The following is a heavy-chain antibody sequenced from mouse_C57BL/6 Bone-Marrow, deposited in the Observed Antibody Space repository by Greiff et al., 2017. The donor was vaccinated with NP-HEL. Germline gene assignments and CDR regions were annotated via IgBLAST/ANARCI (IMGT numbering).Heavy chain of an antibody. CDR2: IDPENGDT. V-gene: IGHV14-4*01. CDR1: GSNIKDDS. Sequence: VQLQQSGAELVRPGASVKLSCTASGSNIKDDSMHWVKQRPEQGLEWIGWIDPENGDTEYDSKFQGKATITADTSSNTAYLQLSSLTSEDTAVYYCTTPYYYGSIPFAYWGQGTLVTVSA. CDR3: TTPYYYGSIPFAY. D-gene: IGHD1-1*01. J-gene: IGHJ3*01.